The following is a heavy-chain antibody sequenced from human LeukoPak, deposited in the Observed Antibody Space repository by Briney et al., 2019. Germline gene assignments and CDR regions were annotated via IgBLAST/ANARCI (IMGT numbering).Heavy chain of an antibody. V-gene: IGHV3-30-3*01. J-gene: IGHJ4*02. Sequence: GGSLRLSCAASGFTFSSYAMHWVRQAPGKGLEWVAVISYDGSDKYYADSVKGRFTISRDNSKNTLYLQMNSLRVEDTAVYYCASYSYGYTPSSPFDYWGQGTLVSVSS. D-gene: IGHD5-18*01. CDR1: GFTFSSYA. CDR2: ISYDGSDK. CDR3: ASYSYGYTPSSPFDY.